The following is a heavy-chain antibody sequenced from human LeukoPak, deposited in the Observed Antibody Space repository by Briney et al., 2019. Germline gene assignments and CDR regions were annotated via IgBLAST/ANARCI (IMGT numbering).Heavy chain of an antibody. CDR2: IIPIFGTA. Sequence: SVKVSCKASGGTFSSYAISWVRQAPGQGLEWMGGIIPIFGTANYAQKFQGRVTITADESTSTAYMELSSLRSEDTAVYYCARLKNYYYYMDVWGKGTTVTVSS. CDR1: GGTFSSYA. CDR3: ARLKNYYYYMDV. V-gene: IGHV1-69*01. D-gene: IGHD2/OR15-2a*01. J-gene: IGHJ6*03.